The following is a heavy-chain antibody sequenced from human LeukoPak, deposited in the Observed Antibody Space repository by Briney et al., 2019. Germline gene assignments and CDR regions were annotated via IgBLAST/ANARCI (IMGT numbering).Heavy chain of an antibody. CDR3: AKEKSALLFTPTGTTGDY. J-gene: IGHJ4*02. D-gene: IGHD1-1*01. CDR1: GGFISNYY. V-gene: IGHV4-59*01. CDR2: IHYTGST. Sequence: PSETLSLTCTVSGGFISNYYWSWIRQPPGKGLEWIGFIHYTGSTNYNPSLKSRVIISVDTSKNQFSLKLSSVTAADTAVYYCAKEKSALLFTPTGTTGDYWGQGTLVTVSS.